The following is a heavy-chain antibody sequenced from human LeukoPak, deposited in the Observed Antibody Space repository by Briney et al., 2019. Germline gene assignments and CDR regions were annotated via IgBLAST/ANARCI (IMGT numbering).Heavy chain of an antibody. V-gene: IGHV1-18*01. CDR1: GYSFSSFG. CDR2: LSAYDGVA. J-gene: IGHJ4*02. Sequence: ASVKVSCKASGYSFSSFGVSWLRQAPGQGLEWTGWLSAYDGVAKYAQKVQDRVTMTTDTSTNTAYIELRSLRSDDSAIYYCASHLAGSGTFDYWGQGALVTVSS. D-gene: IGHD1-26*01. CDR3: ASHLAGSGTFDY.